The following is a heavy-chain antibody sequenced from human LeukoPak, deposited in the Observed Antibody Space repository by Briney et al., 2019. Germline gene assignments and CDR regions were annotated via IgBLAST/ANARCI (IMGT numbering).Heavy chain of an antibody. CDR3: AGHSWPSNYYDSSGHPEVDY. Sequence: NPSGTLSLTCAVSGGSISSSNWWSWVRQPPGKGLEWIGEIYHSGSTNYNPSLKSRVTISVDTSKNQFSLKLSSVTAADTAVYYCAGHSWPSNYYDSSGHPEVDYWGQGTLVTVSS. V-gene: IGHV4-4*02. CDR1: GGSISSSNW. CDR2: IYHSGST. J-gene: IGHJ4*02. D-gene: IGHD3-22*01.